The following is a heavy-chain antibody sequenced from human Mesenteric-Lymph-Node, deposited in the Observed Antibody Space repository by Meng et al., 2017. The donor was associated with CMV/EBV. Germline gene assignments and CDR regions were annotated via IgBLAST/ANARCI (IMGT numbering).Heavy chain of an antibody. Sequence: GGSLRLSCAASGFTFSSYSMNWVRQAPGKGLEWVSYISSSGSTIYYADSVKGRFTISRDNAKNSLYLQMNSLRAEDTAVYYCARVSGRYCSSTSCRSYYFDYWGQGTLVTVSS. CDR3: ARVSGRYCSSTSCRSYYFDY. CDR2: ISSSGSTI. CDR1: GFTFSSYS. J-gene: IGHJ4*02. D-gene: IGHD2-2*01. V-gene: IGHV3-48*04.